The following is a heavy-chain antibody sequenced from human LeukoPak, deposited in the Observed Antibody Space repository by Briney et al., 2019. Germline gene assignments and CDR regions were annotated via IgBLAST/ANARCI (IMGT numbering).Heavy chain of an antibody. V-gene: IGHV3-30-3*01. D-gene: IGHD3-22*01. CDR1: GFTFSSYA. Sequence: GGSLRLSCAASGFTFSSYAMHWVRQAPGKGLEWVAIISYDGSNKYYADSVKGRFTISRDNSKNTLYLQMDSLRAEDTAVYYCAGTHSSGYYFLDYWGQGTLVTVSS. J-gene: IGHJ4*02. CDR3: AGTHSSGYYFLDY. CDR2: ISYDGSNK.